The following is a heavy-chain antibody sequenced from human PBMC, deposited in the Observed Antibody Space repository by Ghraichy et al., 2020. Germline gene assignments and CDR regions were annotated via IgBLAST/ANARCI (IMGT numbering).Heavy chain of an antibody. CDR3: AKRCTGTHYSLFDF. CDR2: INKNGGST. D-gene: IGHD1-1*01. J-gene: IGHJ4*02. CDR1: GFSFPDHG. V-gene: IGHV3-20*04. Sequence: GGSLRLSCEASGFSFPDHGMGWVRQRPGEGLEWVSGINKNGGSTNYADSVKGRFFISRDTTENAVYLQMNSLRAADTAVYYCAKRCTGTHYSLFDFWGQGNPVTVSS.